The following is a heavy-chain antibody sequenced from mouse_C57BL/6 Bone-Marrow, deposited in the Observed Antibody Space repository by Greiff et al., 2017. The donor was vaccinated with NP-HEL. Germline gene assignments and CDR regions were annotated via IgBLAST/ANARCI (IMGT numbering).Heavy chain of an antibody. V-gene: IGHV1-80*01. J-gene: IGHJ3*01. D-gene: IGHD2-2*01. CDR1: GYAFSSYW. CDR2: IYPGDGDT. CDR3: ARWGMVTTPFAY. Sequence: VQLQQSGAELVKPGASVKISCKASGYAFSSYWMNWVKQRPGKGLEWIGQIYPGDGDTNYNGKFKGKATLTADKSSSTAYMQLSSLTSEDSAVYFCARWGMVTTPFAYWGQGTLVTVSA.